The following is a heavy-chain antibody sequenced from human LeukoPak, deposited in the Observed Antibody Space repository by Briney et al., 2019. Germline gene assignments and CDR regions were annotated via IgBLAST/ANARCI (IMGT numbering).Heavy chain of an antibody. V-gene: IGHV3-11*04. D-gene: IGHD1-1*01. J-gene: IGHJ4*02. CDR2: ISPSGGTR. Sequence: GGSVRLSCAAPGFNFSDYYMTWIRQAPGKGLECISYISPSGGTRYYGASVKVRFTISRDNAKNSLYLQMDRLKVEDTAVYYCASGNTGRTTGDYWGQGTLVAVSS. CDR1: GFNFSDYY. CDR3: ASGNTGRTTGDY.